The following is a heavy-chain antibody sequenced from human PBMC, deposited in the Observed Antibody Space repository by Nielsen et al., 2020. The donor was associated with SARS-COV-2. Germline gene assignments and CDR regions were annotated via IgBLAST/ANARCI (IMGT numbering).Heavy chain of an antibody. CDR2: ISAYNGNT. CDR1: GYTFTSYG. V-gene: IGHV1-18*01. J-gene: IGHJ6*02. CDR3: ASGGGTGWDYYYYGMDV. D-gene: IGHD3-16*01. Sequence: ASVKVSCKASGYTFTSYGISWVRPAPGQGLEWMGWISAYNGNTNYAQKLQGRVTMTTDTSTSTAYMELRSLRSDDTAVYYCASGGGTGWDYYYYGMDVWGQGTTATVSS.